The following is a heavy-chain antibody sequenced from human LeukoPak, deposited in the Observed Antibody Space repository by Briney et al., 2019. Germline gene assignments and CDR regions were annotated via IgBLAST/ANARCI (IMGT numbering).Heavy chain of an antibody. CDR2: INHSGST. CDR1: GGSFSGYY. D-gene: IGHD6-13*01. V-gene: IGHV4-34*01. Sequence: SETLSLTCAVYGGSFSGYYWSWIRQPPGKGLEWIGEINHSGSTNYNPSLKSRVTTSVDTSKNQFSLKLSSVTAADTAVYYCARRAAAGTRIFDYWGQGTLVTVSS. J-gene: IGHJ4*02. CDR3: ARRAAAGTRIFDY.